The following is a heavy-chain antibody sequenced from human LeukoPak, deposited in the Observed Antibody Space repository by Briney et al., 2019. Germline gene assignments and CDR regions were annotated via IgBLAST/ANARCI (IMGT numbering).Heavy chain of an antibody. Sequence: PSETLSLTCTVSGGSMSSYDWSWIRQPPGKGLEWIGYIYYSGSTNFNPSLKSRVTISVDTSKNQFSLKLSSVTAADTAVYYCARVLYSMSIDYWGQGTLVTVSS. CDR3: ARVLYSMSIDY. CDR1: GGSMSSYD. CDR2: IYYSGST. J-gene: IGHJ4*02. D-gene: IGHD2-8*01. V-gene: IGHV4-59*01.